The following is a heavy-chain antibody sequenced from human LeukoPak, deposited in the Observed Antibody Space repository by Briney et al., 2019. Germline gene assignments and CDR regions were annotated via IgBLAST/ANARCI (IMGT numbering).Heavy chain of an antibody. CDR2: INAGNGNT. V-gene: IGHV1-3*01. D-gene: IGHD1-26*01. Sequence: ASVKVSCRASGYTFTSYGINWVRQAPGQGLEWMGWINAGNGNTKYSQKFQGRVTITRDTSASTAYMELSSLRSEDTAVYYCARGEPKLSFDYWGQGTLVTVSS. CDR1: GYTFTSYG. CDR3: ARGEPKLSFDY. J-gene: IGHJ4*02.